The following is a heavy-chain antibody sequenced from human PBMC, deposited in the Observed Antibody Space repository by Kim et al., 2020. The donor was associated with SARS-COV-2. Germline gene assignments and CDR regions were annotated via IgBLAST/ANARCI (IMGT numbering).Heavy chain of an antibody. Sequence: GGSLRLSCVASGFTVSGIHMSWFRQAPGKGLEWVSISYGGGGKYYADSVKGRFTVSRDTFKNTLYLQMSSLRADDTAIYYCARTAVVNHFDCWGQGTLVT. CDR1: GFTVSGIH. CDR2: SYGGGGK. J-gene: IGHJ4*02. D-gene: IGHD2-15*01. V-gene: IGHV3-53*01. CDR3: ARTAVVNHFDC.